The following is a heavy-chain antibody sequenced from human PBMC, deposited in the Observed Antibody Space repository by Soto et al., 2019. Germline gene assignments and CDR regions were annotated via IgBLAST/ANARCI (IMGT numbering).Heavy chain of an antibody. CDR3: ASSDGYSLTPDY. CDR2: IIPIFGTA. J-gene: IGHJ4*02. CDR1: GGTFSSYA. V-gene: IGHV1-69*13. Sequence: SVKVSCKASGGTFSSYAISWVRQAPGQGLEWMGGIIPIFGTANYAQKFQGRVTITADESTSTAYMELSSLRSEDTAVYYCASSDGYSLTPDYWGQGTLVTVSS. D-gene: IGHD4-4*01.